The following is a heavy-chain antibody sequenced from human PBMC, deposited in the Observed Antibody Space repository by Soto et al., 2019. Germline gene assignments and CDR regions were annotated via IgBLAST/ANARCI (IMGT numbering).Heavy chain of an antibody. Sequence: QITLKESGPPLVKPTQTLTLTCTFSGFSLSTSGVGVGWIRQPPGKALEWLALIYWDDDKRYSPSLKSRLTIPKATSKNQVVLTMTNMDPVDTATYYCAHSYGYPLGGWFDPWGQGTLVTVSS. CDR1: GFSLSTSGVG. D-gene: IGHD5-18*01. J-gene: IGHJ5*02. CDR3: AHSYGYPLGGWFDP. V-gene: IGHV2-5*02. CDR2: IYWDDDK.